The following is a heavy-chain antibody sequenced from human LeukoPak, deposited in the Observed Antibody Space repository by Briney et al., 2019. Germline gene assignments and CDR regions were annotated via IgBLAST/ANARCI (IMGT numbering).Heavy chain of an antibody. Sequence: PGGSLRLSCAASGFTFSSHAMSWVRQAPGKGLQWVSAISGSGGSTYYADSVKGRFTISRDNSKNTLYLQMNSLRAEDTAVYYCAKARFGVVIFVYWGQGTLVTVSS. D-gene: IGHD3-3*01. CDR3: AKARFGVVIFVY. CDR2: ISGSGGST. CDR1: GFTFSSHA. J-gene: IGHJ4*02. V-gene: IGHV3-23*01.